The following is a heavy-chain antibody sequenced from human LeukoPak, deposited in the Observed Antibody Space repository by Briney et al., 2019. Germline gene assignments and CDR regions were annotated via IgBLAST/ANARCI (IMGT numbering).Heavy chain of an antibody. CDR1: GYTFTSYG. CDR3: ARDLGYCSGGSCYRWFDP. Sequence: ASVKVSCKAFGYTFTSYGISWVRQAPGQGLEWMGWISAYNGNTNYAQKLQGRVTMTTDTSTSTAYMELRSLRSDDTAVYYCARDLGYCSGGSCYRWFDPWGQGTLVTVSS. J-gene: IGHJ5*02. D-gene: IGHD2-15*01. CDR2: ISAYNGNT. V-gene: IGHV1-18*01.